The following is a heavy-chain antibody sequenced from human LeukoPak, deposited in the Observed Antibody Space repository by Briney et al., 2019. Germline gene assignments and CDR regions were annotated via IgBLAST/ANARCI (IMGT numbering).Heavy chain of an antibody. V-gene: IGHV5-51*07. Sequence: PGESLKVSCKASGYSFSIYWSAGVHPVPGKGLEGMGIIYPRDSDTKYSPSLQGQVTISVYKSTTTAYLQWNSLKASDTAMYYCARQDGSAFYYFDYWGQGTLVTVSS. CDR3: ARQDGSAFYYFDY. CDR2: IYPRDSDT. D-gene: IGHD2-2*03. CDR1: GYSFSIYW. J-gene: IGHJ4*02.